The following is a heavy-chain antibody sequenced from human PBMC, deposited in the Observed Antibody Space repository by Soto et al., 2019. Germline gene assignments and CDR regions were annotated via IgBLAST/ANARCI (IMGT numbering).Heavy chain of an antibody. CDR3: ASDIVLVPAATSYYYYGMDV. J-gene: IGHJ6*02. V-gene: IGHV3-30-3*01. CDR1: GFTFSSYA. D-gene: IGHD2-2*01. CDR2: ISYDGSNK. Sequence: QVQLVESGGGVVQPGRSLRLSCAASGFTFSSYAMHWVRQAPGKGLEWVAVISYDGSNKYYADSVKGRFTISRDNSKNTXYXXMNSLRAEDTAVYYCASDIVLVPAATSYYYYGMDVWGQGTTVTVSS.